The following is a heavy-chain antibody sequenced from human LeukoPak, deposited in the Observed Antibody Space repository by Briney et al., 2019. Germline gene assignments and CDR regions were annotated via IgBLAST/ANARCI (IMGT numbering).Heavy chain of an antibody. CDR2: FDPEDGET. V-gene: IGHV1-24*01. D-gene: IGHD3-10*01. CDR3: ATGRVRGVISPFDY. CDR1: GYTPTELS. Sequence: GASVKVSCKVSGYTPTELSMHWVRQAPGKGLEWMGGFDPEDGETIYAQKFQGRVTMTEDTSTDTAYMELSSLRSEDTAVYYCATGRVRGVISPFDYWGQGTLVTVSS. J-gene: IGHJ4*02.